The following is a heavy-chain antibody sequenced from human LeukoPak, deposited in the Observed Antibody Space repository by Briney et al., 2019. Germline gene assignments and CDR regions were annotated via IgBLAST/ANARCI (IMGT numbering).Heavy chain of an antibody. CDR1: GFTFSSYA. CDR3: VKDLKEYYYDSSGHDY. J-gene: IGHJ4*02. Sequence: GGSLRLSCAASGFTFSSYAMSWVRQAPGKGLEWVSAISGSGGSTYYADSVKGRFTISRDNSKNTLYLQMNSLRAEDTAVYYCVKDLKEYYYDSSGHDYWGQGTLVTVSS. CDR2: ISGSGGST. V-gene: IGHV3-23*01. D-gene: IGHD3-22*01.